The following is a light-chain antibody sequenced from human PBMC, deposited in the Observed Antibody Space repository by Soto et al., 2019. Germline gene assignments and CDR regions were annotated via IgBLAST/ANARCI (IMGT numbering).Light chain of an antibody. CDR2: DAS. Sequence: EVVLTQSPATLSLSPGERAALSCRASQSVSSYLAWYQQKPGQAPRLLISDASSRAAGIPARFSGSGSGTDFTLIISSLEPEDFAVYYCQQRFFWPLTFGGGTKVEIK. CDR3: QQRFFWPLT. J-gene: IGKJ4*01. CDR1: QSVSSY. V-gene: IGKV3-11*01.